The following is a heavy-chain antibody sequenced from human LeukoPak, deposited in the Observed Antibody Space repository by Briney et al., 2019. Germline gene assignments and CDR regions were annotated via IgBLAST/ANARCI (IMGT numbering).Heavy chain of an antibody. CDR3: AREGLDESRQIYYYGMDV. CDR1: GGTFSSYA. D-gene: IGHD3-22*01. CDR2: IILIFGTA. J-gene: IGHJ6*02. Sequence: SVNVSCKASGGTFSSYAISWVRQAPGQGLEWMGGIILIFGTANYAQKFQGRVTITADESTSTAYMELSNLRSEDTAVYYCAREGLDESRQIYYYGMDVWGQGTTVTVSS. V-gene: IGHV1-69*13.